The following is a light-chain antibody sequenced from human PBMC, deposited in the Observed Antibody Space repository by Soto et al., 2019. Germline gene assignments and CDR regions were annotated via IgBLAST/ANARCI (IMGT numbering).Light chain of an antibody. CDR1: QSVSSSY. Sequence: EIVLPQSPGTLSLSPGERATLSCRASQSVSSSYLAWYQQKPGQAPRLLIYGASSRATGTPDRFSGSGSGTDFTLTISRLEPEDFAVYYCQQYGSSPPITFGQGTLLEVK. CDR2: GAS. V-gene: IGKV3-20*01. CDR3: QQYGSSPPIT. J-gene: IGKJ5*01.